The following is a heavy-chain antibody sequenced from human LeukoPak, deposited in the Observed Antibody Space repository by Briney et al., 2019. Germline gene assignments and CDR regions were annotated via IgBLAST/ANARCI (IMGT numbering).Heavy chain of an antibody. V-gene: IGHV1-2*02. CDR1: GYTFTRYN. Sequence: ASVKVSCKASGYTFTRYNINWVRQAPGQGLEWMGWINPNSGGTNYAQKFQGRVTMTRDTSISTAYMELSRLRSDDTAVYYCARDYGDYVFDYWGQGTLVTVSS. CDR3: ARDYGDYVFDY. J-gene: IGHJ4*02. CDR2: INPNSGGT. D-gene: IGHD4-17*01.